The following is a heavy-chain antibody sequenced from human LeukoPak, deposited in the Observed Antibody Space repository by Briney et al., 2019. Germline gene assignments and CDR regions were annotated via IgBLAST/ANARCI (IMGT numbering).Heavy chain of an antibody. J-gene: IGHJ4*02. CDR3: ARRRHNSGPIDY. Sequence: SETLSLTCAVYGGSFSGYYWSWIRQPPGKGLEWIGEINHSGSTNYNPSLKSRVTISVDTSKNQFSLKLSSVTAADTAVYYCARRRHNSGPIDYWGQGTLVTVSS. V-gene: IGHV4-34*01. CDR1: GGSFSGYY. CDR2: INHSGST. D-gene: IGHD1-26*01.